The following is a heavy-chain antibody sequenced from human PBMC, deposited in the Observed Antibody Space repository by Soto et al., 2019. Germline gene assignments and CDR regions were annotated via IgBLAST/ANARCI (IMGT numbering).Heavy chain of an antibody. J-gene: IGHJ4*02. V-gene: IGHV1-46*03. CDR3: ARGCCRGGSCDYFDY. CDR2: INPSGGST. D-gene: IGHD2-15*01. CDR1: GYTFTSYY. Sequence: ASVKVSCKASGYTFTSYYMHWVRQAPGQGLEWMGIINPSGGSTSYAQKFQGRVTMTRDTSTSTVYMELSSLRSEDTAVYYCARGCCRGGSCDYFDYWGRGTLVTVSS.